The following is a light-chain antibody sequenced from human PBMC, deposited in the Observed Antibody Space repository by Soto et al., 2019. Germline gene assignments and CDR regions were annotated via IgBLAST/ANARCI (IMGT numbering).Light chain of an antibody. CDR3: SSYTSSSIDYV. CDR1: SSDVGGYNY. J-gene: IGLJ1*01. V-gene: IGLV2-14*01. Sequence: QSALTQPASGSGSPGQSSTISCTGTSSDVGGYNYVSWYQQHPGRAPKLMIYEVSNRPSGVSNRFSGSKSGNTASLTISGLQAEYEAEYYCSSYTSSSIDYVFGTGTKLTVL. CDR2: EVS.